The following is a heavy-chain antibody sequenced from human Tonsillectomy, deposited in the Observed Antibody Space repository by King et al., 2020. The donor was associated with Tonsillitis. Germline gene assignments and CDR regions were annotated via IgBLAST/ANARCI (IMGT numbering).Heavy chain of an antibody. J-gene: IGHJ4*02. Sequence: VQLVESGGGVVQPGRSLRLSCAASGFTFSSYAMHWVRQAPGKGLEWVAVISYDGSYKYYADSVKGRFTISRDNSKKTLYLQMNSLRTEGTAVYFCAGEQWLVPSPFDSWGQGTLVTVSS. V-gene: IGHV3-30*01. CDR1: GFTFSSYA. D-gene: IGHD6-19*01. CDR3: AGEQWLVPSPFDS. CDR2: ISYDGSYK.